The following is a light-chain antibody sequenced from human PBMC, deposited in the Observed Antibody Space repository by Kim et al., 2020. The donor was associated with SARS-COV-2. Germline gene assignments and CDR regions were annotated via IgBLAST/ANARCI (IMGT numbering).Light chain of an antibody. J-gene: IGKJ1*01. CDR3: KHYGSS. V-gene: IGKV3-20*01. CDR2: GAS. Sequence: EIVLTQSPGTLSLSPGERATLSCRASQSVGSSYLAWYQQKPGQAPRLLMYGASTRTTGIPDRFSGSGSGTDFTLTISRLEPEDFAVYYCKHYGSSFGQGTKVDIK. CDR1: QSVGSSY.